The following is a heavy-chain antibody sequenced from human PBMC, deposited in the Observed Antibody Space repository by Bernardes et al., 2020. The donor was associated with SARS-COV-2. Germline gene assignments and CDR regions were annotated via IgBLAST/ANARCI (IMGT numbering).Heavy chain of an antibody. V-gene: IGHV3-74*01. Sequence: GGSLRLSCAASGFAFSSHWMHWVRQDAGKGLVWLSRMNMDGSTKDYAASVKGRFTISRDNAKNTLYLQMSSLRVEDTAVYFCAGTSVTCCDYWGQGTLVTVSS. D-gene: IGHD1-26*01. J-gene: IGHJ4*02. CDR1: GFAFSSHW. CDR2: MNMDGSTK. CDR3: AGTSVTCCDY.